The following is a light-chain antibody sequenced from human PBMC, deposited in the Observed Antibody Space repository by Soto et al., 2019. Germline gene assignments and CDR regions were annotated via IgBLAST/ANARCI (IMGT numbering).Light chain of an antibody. Sequence: EIVLTQSPGTLSLSSGERATLSCRASQSVCSNYLAWYQQKPGQAPRLLIYGASSRATGIPDRFGGSGSGTDFTLTISRLEPEDFAVYYCQQYASSPLTFGGGTKVEIK. CDR1: QSVCSNY. J-gene: IGKJ4*01. CDR3: QQYASSPLT. V-gene: IGKV3-20*01. CDR2: GAS.